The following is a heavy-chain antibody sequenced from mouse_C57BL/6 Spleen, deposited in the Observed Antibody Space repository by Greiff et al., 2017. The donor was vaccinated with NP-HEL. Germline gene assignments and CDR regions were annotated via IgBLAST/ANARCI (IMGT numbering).Heavy chain of an antibody. Sequence: VQLQQSGAELVKPGASVKMSCKASGYTFTSYWITWVKQRPGQGLEWIGDIYPGSGSTNYNEKFKSKATLTVDTSSSTAYMQLSSLTSEDSAVYYCARKVMRYDGSSTLYAMDYWGQGTSVTVSS. CDR2: IYPGSGST. CDR3: ARKVMRYDGSSTLYAMDY. CDR1: GYTFTSYW. V-gene: IGHV1-55*01. D-gene: IGHD1-1*01. J-gene: IGHJ4*01.